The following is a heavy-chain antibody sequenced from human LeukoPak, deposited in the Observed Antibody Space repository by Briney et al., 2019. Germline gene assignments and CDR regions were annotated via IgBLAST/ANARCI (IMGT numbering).Heavy chain of an antibody. CDR3: ARPPGTCDSSARDDAFDI. CDR2: IIPYNGDT. Sequence: ASVKVSCKASRYTFTSYSISWVRQAPGQGLEWMGWIIPYNGDTNYGQKFQGRVTMTADTSTSTAYMELRSLRSDDTAIYYCARPPGTCDSSARDDAFDIWGQGTMVTVSS. CDR1: RYTFTSYS. V-gene: IGHV1-18*04. D-gene: IGHD3-22*01. J-gene: IGHJ3*02.